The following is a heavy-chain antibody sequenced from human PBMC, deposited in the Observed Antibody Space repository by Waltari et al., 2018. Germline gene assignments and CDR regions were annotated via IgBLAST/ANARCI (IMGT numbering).Heavy chain of an antibody. Sequence: QLQLQESGPGLVKPSETLSLTCTVSSGAISSSGYYWGWIRQPPGKGPEWMGSIYYSGNTYYNPSLKNRVTISVDTSKNQFSLKVTSVTAADTAVYYCAKVWKNYRTDYWGQGTLVTVSS. CDR2: IYYSGNT. J-gene: IGHJ4*02. CDR1: SGAISSSGYY. D-gene: IGHD1-7*01. V-gene: IGHV4-39*07. CDR3: AKVWKNYRTDY.